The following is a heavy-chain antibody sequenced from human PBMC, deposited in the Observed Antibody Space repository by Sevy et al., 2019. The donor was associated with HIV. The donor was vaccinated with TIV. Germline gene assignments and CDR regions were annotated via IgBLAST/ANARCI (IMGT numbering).Heavy chain of an antibody. CDR2: ISYDGSNK. J-gene: IGHJ4*02. D-gene: IGHD6-13*01. CDR3: ARDNPGIAAAGTEFGYFDY. Sequence: GGSLRLSCAASGFTFSSYAMHWVRQAPGKGLEWVAVISYDGSNKYYADSVKGRFTISGDNSKNTLYLQMNGLRAEDTAVYYCARDNPGIAAAGTEFGYFDYWGQGTLVTVSS. V-gene: IGHV3-30-3*01. CDR1: GFTFSSYA.